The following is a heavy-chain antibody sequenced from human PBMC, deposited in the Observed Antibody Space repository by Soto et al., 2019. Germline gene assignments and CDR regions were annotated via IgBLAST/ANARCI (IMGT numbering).Heavy chain of an antibody. V-gene: IGHV3-33*01. D-gene: IGHD3-22*01. CDR1: GFTFSSYG. CDR3: ARDSSHNYYDSSGTLDY. Sequence: VGSLRLSCAASGFTFSSYGMHWVRQAPGKGLEWVAVIWYDGSNKYYADSVKGRFTISRDNSKNTLYLQMNSLRAEDTAVYYCARDSSHNYYDSSGTLDYWGQGTLVTVSS. CDR2: IWYDGSNK. J-gene: IGHJ4*02.